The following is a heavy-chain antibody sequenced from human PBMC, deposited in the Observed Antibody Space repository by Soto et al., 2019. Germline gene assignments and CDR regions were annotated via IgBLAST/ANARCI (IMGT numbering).Heavy chain of an antibody. Sequence: QVQLQESGPGLVKPSETLSLTCTISGGPMNNYYCSWFRQPRGQGLEWIGYMGYNGFTRYNPSLRSRVAISLDTVKIQFSLNLSSVTAADTALYYCARQGFGELHGLVDVWGQGITVTVSS. V-gene: IGHV4-59*08. J-gene: IGHJ6*02. CDR3: ARQGFGELHGLVDV. D-gene: IGHD3-10*01. CDR2: MGYNGFT. CDR1: GGPMNNYY.